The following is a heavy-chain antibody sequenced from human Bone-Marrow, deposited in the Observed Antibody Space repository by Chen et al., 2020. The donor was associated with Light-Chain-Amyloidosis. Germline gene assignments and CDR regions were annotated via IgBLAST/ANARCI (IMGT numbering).Heavy chain of an antibody. CDR2: IYFGGKT. Sequence: QVVETGGGLIQSGGSLRLSCAASGFTVGTNYMNWVRQVPGKGLEWVSVIYFGGKTFYADSVKGRFTISRDSVKNTIYLQMDSLRVEDTGVYYCARDEGMYTSGYYGLGMDVWGPGTTVVVSS. CDR3: ARDEGMYTSGYYGLGMDV. CDR1: GFTVGTNY. V-gene: IGHV3-53*02. J-gene: IGHJ6*02. D-gene: IGHD3-3*01.